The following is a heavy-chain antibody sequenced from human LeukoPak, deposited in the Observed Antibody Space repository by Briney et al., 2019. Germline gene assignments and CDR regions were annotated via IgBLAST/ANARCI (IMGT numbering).Heavy chain of an antibody. D-gene: IGHD6-13*01. V-gene: IGHV4-39*01. J-gene: IGHJ5*02. CDR3: ARRSSSWSPYNWFDP. CDR1: GGSISSSSYY. Sequence: SETLSLTCTVSGGSISSSSYYWGWIRQPPGKGLEWIGSIYYSGSTYYNPSLKSRVTISVDTSKNQFSLKLSSVTAADTAVYYCARRSSSWSPYNWFDPWGQGTLVTVSS. CDR2: IYYSGST.